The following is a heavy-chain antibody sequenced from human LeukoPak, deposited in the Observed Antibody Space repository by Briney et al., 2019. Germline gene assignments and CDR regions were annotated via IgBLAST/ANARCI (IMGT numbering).Heavy chain of an antibody. D-gene: IGHD6-19*01. CDR2: ISGSGGST. Sequence: PGGSLRLSCAASGVTFSSYAMSWVRQAPGKGLEWVSVISGSGGSTYYADSVKGRSTISRDNSKNTLYLQMSSLRAEDTAVYYCAKSSNVGYSSGWYNALDIWGQGTTVTVSS. CDR1: GVTFSSYA. CDR3: AKSSNVGYSSGWYNALDI. V-gene: IGHV3-23*01. J-gene: IGHJ3*02.